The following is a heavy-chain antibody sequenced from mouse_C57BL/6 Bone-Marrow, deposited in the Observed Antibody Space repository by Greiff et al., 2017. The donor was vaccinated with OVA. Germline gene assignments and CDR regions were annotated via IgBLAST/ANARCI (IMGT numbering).Heavy chain of an antibody. CDR3: ASHYYGSSLAY. D-gene: IGHD1-1*01. CDR2: IYPGDGDT. V-gene: IGHV1-80*01. CDR1: GYAFSSYW. Sequence: QVQLQQSGAELVKPGASVKISCKASGYAFSSYWMNWVKQRPGKGLEWIGQIYPGDGDTNYNGKFKGKATLTADKSSSTAYMQLSSLTSEDSAVYFCASHYYGSSLAYWGQGTTLTVSS. J-gene: IGHJ2*01.